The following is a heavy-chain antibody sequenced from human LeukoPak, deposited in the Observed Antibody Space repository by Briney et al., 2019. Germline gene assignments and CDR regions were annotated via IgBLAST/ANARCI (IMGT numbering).Heavy chain of an antibody. V-gene: IGHV4-31*03. CDR1: GGSISSGGYY. CDR2: IYYSGST. J-gene: IGHJ4*02. D-gene: IGHD4-17*01. Sequence: SQTLSLTCTVSGGSISSGGYYWSWIRQHPGKGLEWIGYIYYSGSTYYNPSLKSRVTISVDTSKNQFSLKLSSVTDADTAVYYFARWYGDSSVFDYWGQGTLVTVSS. CDR3: ARWYGDSSVFDY.